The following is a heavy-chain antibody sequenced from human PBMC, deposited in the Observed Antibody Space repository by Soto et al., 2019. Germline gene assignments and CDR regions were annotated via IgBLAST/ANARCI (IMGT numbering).Heavy chain of an antibody. CDR3: ARDGKDTAMVTGIYYYYGVDV. D-gene: IGHD5-18*01. CDR1: GYTFTGYY. Sequence: ASVKVSCKASGYTFTGYYMHWVRQAPGQGLEWMGWINPNSGGTNYAQKFQGWVTMTSDTSISTAYMELSRLRSDDTAVYYCARDGKDTAMVTGIYYYYGVDVWGQGTTVTVSS. V-gene: IGHV1-2*04. CDR2: INPNSGGT. J-gene: IGHJ6*02.